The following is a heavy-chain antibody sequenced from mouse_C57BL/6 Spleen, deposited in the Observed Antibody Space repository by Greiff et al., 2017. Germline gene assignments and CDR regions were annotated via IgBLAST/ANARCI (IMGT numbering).Heavy chain of an antibody. CDR3: ARNSNYGYFDV. CDR2: IYPGDGDT. Sequence: QVQLQQSGAELVKPGASVKISCKASGYAFSSYWMNWVKQRPGKGLEWIGQIYPGDGDTNYNGKFKGKATLTADKSSRTAYMQLSSLTSEDSAVXFCARNSNYGYFDVWGTGTTVTVSS. J-gene: IGHJ1*03. V-gene: IGHV1-80*01. D-gene: IGHD2-5*01. CDR1: GYAFSSYW.